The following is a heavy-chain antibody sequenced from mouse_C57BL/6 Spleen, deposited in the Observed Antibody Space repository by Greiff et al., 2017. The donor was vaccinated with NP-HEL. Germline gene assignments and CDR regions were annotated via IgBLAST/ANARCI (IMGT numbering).Heavy chain of an antibody. Sequence: DVMLVESEGGLVQPGSSMKLSCTASGFTFSDYYMAWVRQVPEKGLEWVANINYDGSSTYYLDSLKSRFIISRDNAKNILYLQMSSLKSEDTATYYCARESYYYGSSYNWYFDVWGTGTTVTVSS. CDR2: INYDGSST. CDR1: GFTFSDYY. D-gene: IGHD1-1*01. J-gene: IGHJ1*03. CDR3: ARESYYYGSSYNWYFDV. V-gene: IGHV5-16*01.